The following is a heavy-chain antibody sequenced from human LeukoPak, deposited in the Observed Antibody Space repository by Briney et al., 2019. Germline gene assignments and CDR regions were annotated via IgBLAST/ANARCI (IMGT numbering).Heavy chain of an antibody. D-gene: IGHD1-26*01. CDR1: GFTFSDYY. V-gene: IGHV3-11*01. Sequence: GGSLRLSCAASGFTFSDYYMSWIRQAPGKGLEWVSYISSSGSTIYYADSVKGRFTISRDNAKNSLYLQMNSLRAEDTAVYYCARDFLVGATWDPGMDVWGQGTTVTVSS. J-gene: IGHJ6*02. CDR2: ISSSGSTI. CDR3: ARDFLVGATWDPGMDV.